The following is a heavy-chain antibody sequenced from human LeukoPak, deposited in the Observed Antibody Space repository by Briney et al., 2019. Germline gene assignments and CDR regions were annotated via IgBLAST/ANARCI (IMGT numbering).Heavy chain of an antibody. D-gene: IGHD2-15*01. CDR2: ISGSGGST. CDR3: AGAPVVVVAAIYYYYGMDV. CDR1: GFTFSSYW. J-gene: IGHJ6*02. V-gene: IGHV3-23*01. Sequence: GGSLRLSCAASGFTFSSYWMHWVRQAPGKGLEWVSAISGSGGSTYYADSVKGRFTISRDNSKNTLYLQMNSLRAEDTAVYYCAGAPVVVVAAIYYYYGMDVWGQGTTVTVSS.